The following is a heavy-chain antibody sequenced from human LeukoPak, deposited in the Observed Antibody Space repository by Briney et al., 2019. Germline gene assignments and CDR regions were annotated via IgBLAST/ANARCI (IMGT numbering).Heavy chain of an antibody. D-gene: IGHD3-22*01. Sequence: KPSETLSLTCTVSGASISSRSYYWGWIRQSPGKWLEWIGNMYYSASTHYSPSLNSRVTISRQTSKNQFSLKLSSVTAADSAVYCCARLEDSGGYRFDYWGQGALVTVSS. CDR1: GASISSRSYY. V-gene: IGHV4-39*01. J-gene: IGHJ4*02. CDR2: MYYSAST. CDR3: ARLEDSGGYRFDY.